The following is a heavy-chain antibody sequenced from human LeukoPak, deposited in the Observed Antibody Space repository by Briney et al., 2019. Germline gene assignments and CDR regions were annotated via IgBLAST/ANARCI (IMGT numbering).Heavy chain of an antibody. V-gene: IGHV4-39*02. CDR3: AKDRRRFWSGYLDY. Sequence: SETLSLTCTVSGDSISSSSYYWGWLRQPPGKGLEWIGSIYYSGSTYYNPSLKSQVTISVDTSKNQFSLKLSSVTAADTAVYYCAKDRRRFWSGYLDYWGQGALVTVSS. J-gene: IGHJ4*02. D-gene: IGHD3-3*01. CDR2: IYYSGST. CDR1: GDSISSSSYY.